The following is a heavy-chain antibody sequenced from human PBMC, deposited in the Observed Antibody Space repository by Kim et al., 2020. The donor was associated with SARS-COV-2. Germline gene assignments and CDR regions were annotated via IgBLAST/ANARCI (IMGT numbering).Heavy chain of an antibody. J-gene: IGHJ6*02. V-gene: IGHV4-34*01. Sequence: SETLSLTCAVYVGSFSGYHWTWIRQSPGKGLEWIGEINHSGAINYNPSLKSRIAISVDTSKNQFSLKLNSVTAADTGVYFCARGRAGVVPSPIMGIGPHYDYFALDVWGQGTTVSVSS. D-gene: IGHD3-3*01. CDR3: ARGRAGVVPSPIMGIGPHYDYFALDV. CDR2: INHSGAI. CDR1: VGSFSGYH.